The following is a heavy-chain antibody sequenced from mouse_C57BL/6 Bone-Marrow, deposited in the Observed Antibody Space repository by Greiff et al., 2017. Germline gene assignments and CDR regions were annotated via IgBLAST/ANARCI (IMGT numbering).Heavy chain of an antibody. CDR1: GYTFTSYW. V-gene: IGHV1-69*01. CDR2: IDPSDSYT. Sequence: QVQLQQPGAELVMPGASVKLSCKASGYTFTSYWMHWVKQRPGQGLEWIGKIDPSDSYTNYNQKFKGKSTLTVDKSSSTAYMQLSSLTSEDSAVYYCARHLRWYEVWGTGTTVTVSS. J-gene: IGHJ1*03. D-gene: IGHD2-1*01. CDR3: ARHLRWYEV.